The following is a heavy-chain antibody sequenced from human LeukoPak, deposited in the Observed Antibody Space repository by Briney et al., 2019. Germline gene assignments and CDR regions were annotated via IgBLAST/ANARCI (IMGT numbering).Heavy chain of an antibody. CDR1: GGSISSSSYY. CDR2: IYYSGST. Sequence: PSETLSLTCTVSGGSISSSSYYWGWIRQPPGKGLEWIGSIYYSGSTYYNPSLKSRVTISVDTSKNQFSLKLSSVTAADTAVYYCASQSRGGYYDSSGYYYPVAHWGQGTLVTVSS. V-gene: IGHV4-39*01. J-gene: IGHJ4*02. D-gene: IGHD3-22*01. CDR3: ASQSRGGYYDSSGYYYPVAH.